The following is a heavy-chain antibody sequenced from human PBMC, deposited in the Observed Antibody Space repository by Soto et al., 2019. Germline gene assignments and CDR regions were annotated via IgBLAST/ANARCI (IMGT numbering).Heavy chain of an antibody. Sequence: PSETLSLTCTVSGGSISSSSYYWGWIRQPPGKGLEWIGSIFYSGSTYYNPSLKSRVTISVDTSKNQFSLKWNSVTAADTAVYYCARVAANYWYFDLWGRGTLVTVSS. D-gene: IGHD2-15*01. CDR2: IFYSGST. V-gene: IGHV4-39*07. CDR1: GGSISSSSYY. CDR3: ARVAANYWYFDL. J-gene: IGHJ2*01.